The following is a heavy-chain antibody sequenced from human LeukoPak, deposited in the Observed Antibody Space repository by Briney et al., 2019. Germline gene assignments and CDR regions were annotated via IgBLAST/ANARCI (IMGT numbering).Heavy chain of an antibody. Sequence: SETLSLTCTVSGGSISSNSYYWGWIRQPPGKGLEWIGSFYYSGSTYYNPSLKSRVTISVDTSKNQFSLKLSSVTAADTAVYYCAAGSLVGYWGQGTLVTVSS. D-gene: IGHD1-26*01. J-gene: IGHJ4*02. CDR3: AAGSLVGY. V-gene: IGHV4-39*07. CDR2: FYYSGST. CDR1: GGSISSNSYY.